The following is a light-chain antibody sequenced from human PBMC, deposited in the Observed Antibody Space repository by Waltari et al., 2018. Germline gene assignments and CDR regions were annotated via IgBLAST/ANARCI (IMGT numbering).Light chain of an antibody. J-gene: IGLJ2*01. CDR3: QSYDSSLSGSRV. CDR2: GNS. Sequence: QSVLTKPPSVSGAPGQRVTIPCTGCSSNIGAGYDVHWYQQLPGTAPKLLIYGNSNRPSGVPDRFSGSKSGTSASLAITGLQAEDEADYYCQSYDSSLSGSRVFGGGTKLTVL. V-gene: IGLV1-40*01. CDR1: SSNIGAGYD.